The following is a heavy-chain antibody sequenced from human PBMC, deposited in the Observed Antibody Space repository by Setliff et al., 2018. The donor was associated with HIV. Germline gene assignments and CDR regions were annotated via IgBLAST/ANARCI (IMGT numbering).Heavy chain of an antibody. CDR1: GGSISSSSYY. CDR2: IYYSGST. D-gene: IGHD3-10*01. J-gene: IGHJ4*02. V-gene: IGHV4-39*07. Sequence: PSETLSLTSTVSGGSISSSSYYWGWIRQPPGKGLEWIGTIYYSGSTYYNTSLKSRVTISVDTSKNQFSLKLSSVTAADTAVYYCARDPWVRGVIMAPDYWGQGTLVTVS. CDR3: ARDPWVRGVIMAPDY.